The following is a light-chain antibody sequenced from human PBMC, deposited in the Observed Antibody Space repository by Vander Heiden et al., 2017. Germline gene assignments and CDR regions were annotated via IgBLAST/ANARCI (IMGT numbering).Light chain of an antibody. CDR1: QSVLYSSNNKNY. V-gene: IGKV4-1*01. CDR2: WAS. CDR3: QQYYSTPCT. J-gene: IGKJ1*01. Sequence: DIGMTQVPDSPDVSLGERATINCKSSQSVLYSSNNKNYLAWYQQKPGQPPKLLIYWASTRESGVPDRFSGSGSGTDFTLTISSLQAEDVAVYYCQQYYSTPCTFGQGTKVKIK.